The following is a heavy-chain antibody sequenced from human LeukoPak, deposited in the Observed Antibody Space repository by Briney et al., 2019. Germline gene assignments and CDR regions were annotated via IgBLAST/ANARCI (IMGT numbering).Heavy chain of an antibody. J-gene: IGHJ6*02. CDR2: ISSSSSYI. V-gene: IGHV3-21*01. Sequence: GGALRLSCAASGYTFSSYSMNWVRQAPGKGLEWVSSISSSSSYIYYADSVKGRFTISRDNAKNSLYLQMNSLRAEDTAVYYCARVYYYGSGSYHSYYYYGMDVWGQGTTVTVSS. CDR3: ARVYYYGSGSYHSYYYYGMDV. CDR1: GYTFSSYS. D-gene: IGHD3-10*01.